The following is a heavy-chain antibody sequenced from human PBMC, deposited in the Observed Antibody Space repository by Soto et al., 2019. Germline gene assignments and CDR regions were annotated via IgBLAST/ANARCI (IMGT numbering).Heavy chain of an antibody. Sequence: SQTLSLTCAISGDSVSSNSAAWNWIRQSPSRGLEWLGRTYYRSKWYNDYAVSVKSRITINPDTSKNQFSLQLNSVTPEDTAVYYCARSLITGTTSYYHYYMDVWGKGTTVTVSS. D-gene: IGHD1-7*01. J-gene: IGHJ6*03. CDR2: TYYRSKWYN. CDR3: ARSLITGTTSYYHYYMDV. V-gene: IGHV6-1*01. CDR1: GDSVSSNSAA.